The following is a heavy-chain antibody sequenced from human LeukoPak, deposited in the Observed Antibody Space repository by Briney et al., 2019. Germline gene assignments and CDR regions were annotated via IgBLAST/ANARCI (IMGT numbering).Heavy chain of an antibody. CDR1: GGSISSSSYY. CDR3: ARGVRGTLGY. Sequence: SETLSLTCTVSGGSISSSSYYWGWIRQPPGKGLEWIGSIYYSGSTYYNPSLKSRVTISVDTSKNQFSLKLSSVTAADTAVYYCARGVRGTLGYWGQGTLVTVSS. J-gene: IGHJ4*02. CDR2: IYYSGST. D-gene: IGHD1-14*01. V-gene: IGHV4-39*07.